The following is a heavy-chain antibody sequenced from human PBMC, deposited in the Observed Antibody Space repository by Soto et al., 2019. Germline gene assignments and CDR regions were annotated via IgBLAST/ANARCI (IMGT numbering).Heavy chain of an antibody. V-gene: IGHV1-69*11. CDR1: GGTFSSYA. Sequence: QVQLVQSGAEVKKPGSSVKVSCKASGGTFSSYAISWVRQAPGQGLEWMGGIIPILGTANYAQKFQGRVTITADESTSTAYMELSSLRSEDTAVYYCASRTLTTVVTLGSGSMYWYFDLWGRGTLVTVSS. CDR3: ASRTLTTVVTLGSGSMYWYFDL. D-gene: IGHD4-17*01. J-gene: IGHJ2*01. CDR2: IIPILGTA.